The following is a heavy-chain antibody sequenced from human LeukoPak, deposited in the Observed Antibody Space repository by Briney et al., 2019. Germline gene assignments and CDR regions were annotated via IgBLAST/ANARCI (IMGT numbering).Heavy chain of an antibody. Sequence: GGSLRLSCAASGLTVSNNYMTWVRQAPGRGLEWVSVLYSNNITYYADSVKGRFTVSRDSSKNTLYLQMNSLRAEDTAVYYCAKERYGGNSGDYFDCWGQGTLVTVSS. J-gene: IGHJ4*02. CDR2: LYSNNIT. CDR3: AKERYGGNSGDYFDC. D-gene: IGHD4-23*01. CDR1: GLTVSNNY. V-gene: IGHV3-53*01.